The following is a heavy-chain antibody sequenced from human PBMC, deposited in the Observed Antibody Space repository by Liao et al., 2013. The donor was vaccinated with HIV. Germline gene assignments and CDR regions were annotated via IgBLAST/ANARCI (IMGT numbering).Heavy chain of an antibody. CDR1: GGSISSYY. V-gene: IGHV4-59*01. Sequence: QVQLQESGPGLVKPSETLSLTCTVSGGSISSYYWSWIRQPPGKGLEWIGYIYYSGSTNYNPSLKSRVTISVDTSKNQFSLKLSSVTAADTAVYYCARGRAVPGNFDYWGQGTLVTVSS. J-gene: IGHJ4*02. D-gene: IGHD6-13*01. CDR2: IYYSGST. CDR3: ARGRAVPGNFDY.